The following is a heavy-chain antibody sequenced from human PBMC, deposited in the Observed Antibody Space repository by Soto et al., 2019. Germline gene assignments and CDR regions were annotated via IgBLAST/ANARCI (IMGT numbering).Heavy chain of an antibody. CDR1: GYALASHD. Sequence: ASVKVSCKASGYALASHDINWVRQASGQGPEWMGSMNPNSGGTAYAQKFQGRVTLTRNTSIRTAYMEVSSLRSEDTAVYYCGRTPYSGFAPLDYWGQGTRVTVSS. CDR3: GRTPYSGFAPLDY. J-gene: IGHJ4*02. D-gene: IGHD5-12*01. CDR2: MNPNSGGT. V-gene: IGHV1-8*01.